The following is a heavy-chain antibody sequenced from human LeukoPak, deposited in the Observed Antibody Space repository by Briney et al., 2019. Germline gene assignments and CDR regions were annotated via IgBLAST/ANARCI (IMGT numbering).Heavy chain of an antibody. CDR1: GFTVITND. CDR3: ARGLDPLVANTLAY. CDR2: LYSDGNT. D-gene: IGHD2-8*02. V-gene: IGHV3-53*01. J-gene: IGHJ4*02. Sequence: GGSLRLSCAASGFTVITNDMTWVRQAPGKGLEWVSVLYSDGNTKYADSVQGRFTISRDNSKNTLYLEMNSLSPDDTAVYYCARGLDPLVANTLAYWGQGTLVTVSS.